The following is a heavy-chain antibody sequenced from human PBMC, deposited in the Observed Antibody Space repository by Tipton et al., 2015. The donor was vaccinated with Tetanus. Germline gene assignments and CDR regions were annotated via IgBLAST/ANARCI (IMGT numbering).Heavy chain of an antibody. V-gene: IGHV4-30-4*01. J-gene: IGHJ4*02. Sequence: LRLTCTVSGGSISSDAHYWSWIRQAPGKGLEWLGYISHSGTTNYNPSLMSRGALSLDTARGQFSLKLTSVTAADAAVYFCARDRRDFAYDSRGFYSPLYYFDNWGQGVRVTVSS. CDR3: ARDRRDFAYDSRGFYSPLYYFDN. D-gene: IGHD3-22*01. CDR2: ISHSGTT. CDR1: GGSISSDAHY.